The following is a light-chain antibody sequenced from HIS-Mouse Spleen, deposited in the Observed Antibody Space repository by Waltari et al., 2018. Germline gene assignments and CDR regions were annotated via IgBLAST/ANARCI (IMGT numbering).Light chain of an antibody. CDR3: QSYDSSLSGSYV. CDR2: GPS. J-gene: IGLJ1*01. Sequence: QSVLTQPPSVSGAPGQRVTISCTGSSSNIGAGYGVHWYQQLPGTAPKLLIYGPSNRPSGFPDRSSGAKSGTSASLAITGLQAEDEADYYCQSYDSSLSGSYVFGTGTKVTVL. V-gene: IGLV1-40*01. CDR1: SSNIGAGYG.